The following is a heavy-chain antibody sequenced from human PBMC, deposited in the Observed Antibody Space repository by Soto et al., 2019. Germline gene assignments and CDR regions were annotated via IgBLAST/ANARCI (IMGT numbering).Heavy chain of an antibody. CDR3: ARLGAYYQGLDP. CDR1: GDSISSSIYY. Sequence: SETRSLNCSISGDSISSSIYYLSWFRQPPGKGLEWIGYIYYAGTTTYNPSLKSRVSISLDTSKKEVSLKLTSVTAADTAVYYCARLGAYYQGLDPWGRGTLFTVSS. D-gene: IGHD3-3*01. CDR2: IYYAGTT. V-gene: IGHV4-61*05. J-gene: IGHJ5*02.